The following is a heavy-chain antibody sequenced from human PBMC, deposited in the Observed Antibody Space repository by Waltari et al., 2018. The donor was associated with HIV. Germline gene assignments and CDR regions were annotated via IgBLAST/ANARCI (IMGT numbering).Heavy chain of an antibody. Sequence: QVPLVQSGAEVKKPGASVKVSCKVSGYTLSELSMHWVRQAPGKGLEWMGGFDPEQGKTIYAQNFQGRVTMTEDVATDTAYMELSSLRSEDTAVYYCTTEGLYCSGGTCYSRFDPWGQGTLVTVSS. CDR3: TTEGLYCSGGTCYSRFDP. D-gene: IGHD2-15*01. CDR2: FDPEQGKT. CDR1: GYTLSELS. J-gene: IGHJ5*02. V-gene: IGHV1-24*01.